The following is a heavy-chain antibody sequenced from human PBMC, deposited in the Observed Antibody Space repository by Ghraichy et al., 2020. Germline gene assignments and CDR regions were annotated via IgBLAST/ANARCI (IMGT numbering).Heavy chain of an antibody. V-gene: IGHV3-74*01. CDR3: AREGGYCSSTSCDYYGMDV. Sequence: GGSLRLSCAASGFTFSSYWMHWVRQAPGKGLVWVSRINSDGSSTSYADSVKGRFTISRDNAKNTLYLQMNSLRAEDTAVYYCAREGGYCSSTSCDYYGMDVGGQGTTVTVSS. J-gene: IGHJ6*02. D-gene: IGHD2-2*01. CDR2: INSDGSST. CDR1: GFTFSSYW.